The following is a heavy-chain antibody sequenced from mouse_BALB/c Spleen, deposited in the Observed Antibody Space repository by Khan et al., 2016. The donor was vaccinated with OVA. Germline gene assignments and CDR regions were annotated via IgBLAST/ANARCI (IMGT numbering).Heavy chain of an antibody. V-gene: IGHV1-7*01. CDR2: INPSTGYT. CDR1: GYTFINYW. D-gene: IGHD1-1*01. J-gene: IGHJ2*01. Sequence: QVHVKQSGAELAKPGASVKMSCKASGYTFINYWILWVKQRPGQGLEWIGYINPSTGYTEYNQNFKDKATLTADKSSSTAYMQLSSLTSEDYAVYYGARRGLRWDFDYWGQGTTLTVSS. CDR3: ARRGLRWDFDY.